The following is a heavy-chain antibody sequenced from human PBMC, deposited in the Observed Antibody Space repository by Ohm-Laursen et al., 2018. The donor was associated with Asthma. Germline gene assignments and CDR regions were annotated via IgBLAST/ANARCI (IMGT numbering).Heavy chain of an antibody. CDR1: GFIFTNYG. D-gene: IGHD3-22*01. CDR3: ARDGSRSGHYPRPHDY. Sequence: SLRLSCAASGFIFTNYGMHWVRQAPGKGLEWVAVIWYDGTNKYYGDSVKGRFTISRDNSKNTVDLQMNSLRAEDTAVYYCARDGSRSGHYPRPHDYWGQGTLVSVSS. CDR2: IWYDGTNK. J-gene: IGHJ4*02. V-gene: IGHV3-33*01.